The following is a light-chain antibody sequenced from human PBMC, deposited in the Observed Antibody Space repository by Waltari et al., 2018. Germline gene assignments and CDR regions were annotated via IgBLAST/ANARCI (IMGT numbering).Light chain of an antibody. CDR1: QTIYNS. CDR2: DTS. Sequence: DIQMTQSPSPLSASVGDRVPITCRASQTIYNSLNWYQHKPGKAPKLLISDTSTLQSGVPSRFSGRGSGTEFTLTISRLQPEEFGTYYCQQSYTLPYTFGQGTKLDI. CDR3: QQSYTLPYT. V-gene: IGKV1-39*01. J-gene: IGKJ2*01.